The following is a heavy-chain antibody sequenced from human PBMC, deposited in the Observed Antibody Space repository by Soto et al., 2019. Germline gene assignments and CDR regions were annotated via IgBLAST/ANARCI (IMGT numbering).Heavy chain of an antibody. CDR1: GYTFTSYE. Sequence: QVQLVQSGAAVKKPGASVKVSCKASGYTFTSYEINWVRQATGQGLEWMGWMNPNSGDTGYAQKFQGRVTMTRNTSISTAYMELSSLRSEDTAVYYCARGELLWFGELLRWGQGTLVTVSS. J-gene: IGHJ4*02. CDR2: MNPNSGDT. CDR3: ARGELLWFGELLR. V-gene: IGHV1-8*01. D-gene: IGHD3-10*01.